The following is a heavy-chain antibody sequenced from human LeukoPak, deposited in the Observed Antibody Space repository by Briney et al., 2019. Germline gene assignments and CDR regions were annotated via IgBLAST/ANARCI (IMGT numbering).Heavy chain of an antibody. D-gene: IGHD6-6*01. Sequence: QPGGSLRLSCAASGFTFSSYSMNWVRQAPGKGLEWVSYISSSSSTIYYADSVKGRFTISRDNAKNSLYLQMNSLRDEDTAVYYCARERGSSSSLNYYGMDVWGQGTTVTVSS. CDR2: ISSSSSTI. CDR1: GFTFSSYS. CDR3: ARERGSSSSLNYYGMDV. V-gene: IGHV3-48*02. J-gene: IGHJ6*02.